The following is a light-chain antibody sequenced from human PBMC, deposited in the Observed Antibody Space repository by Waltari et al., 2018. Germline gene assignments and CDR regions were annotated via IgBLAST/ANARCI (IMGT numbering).Light chain of an antibody. CDR3: QQYYRYYT. V-gene: IGKV1-5*01. Sequence: IQMTQSPSALSASVGERVTITCRASQRLTTWMAWYQQRPGKAPKVLIYDVSTLESGVPSRFSGSGSGTEFTLAINNLQPEDFATYYCQQYYRYYTFGQGTKLEIK. CDR2: DVS. J-gene: IGKJ2*01. CDR1: QRLTTW.